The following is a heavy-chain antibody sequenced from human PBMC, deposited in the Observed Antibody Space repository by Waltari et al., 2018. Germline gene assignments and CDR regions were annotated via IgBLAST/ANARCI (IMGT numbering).Heavy chain of an antibody. D-gene: IGHD5-18*01. V-gene: IGHV2-5*02. CDR1: GFSLHTPGVG. CDR2: IYWDEDE. J-gene: IGHJ5*02. Sequence: QITLKESGLTRVKPTQALTLTCPVSGFSLHTPGVGLGWIRQPPEKALEWLALIYWDEDERYSPSLKTRLTITKDTSKNQVVLTMTNVDPVDTAPYSCAHWKSWGSAMFTWGQGTQVTVSS. CDR3: AHWKSWGSAMFT.